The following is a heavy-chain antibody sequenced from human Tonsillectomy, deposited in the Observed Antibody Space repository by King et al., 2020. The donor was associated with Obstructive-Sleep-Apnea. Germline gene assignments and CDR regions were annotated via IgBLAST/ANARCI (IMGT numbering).Heavy chain of an antibody. CDR3: ARGSGAAAVNWFDP. V-gene: IGHV4-34*01. J-gene: IGHJ5*02. CDR1: GGSFSDYY. D-gene: IGHD6-13*01. CDR2: INHSGST. Sequence: VQLQQWGAGLLSPSETLSLTCTVFGGSFSDYYWTWIRQPPGKGLEWIGEINHSGSTNYNPSLKRRVTISVDTSKNQFSLKLSSVTAADTAVYYCARGSGAAAVNWFDPWGQGTLVTVSS.